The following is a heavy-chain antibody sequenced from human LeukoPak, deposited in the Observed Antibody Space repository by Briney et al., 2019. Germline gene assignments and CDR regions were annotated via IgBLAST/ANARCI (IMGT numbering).Heavy chain of an antibody. CDR3: AKAPTNCDYILTGYYTCYYDSSGYYYFDY. CDR2: ISGSGGST. J-gene: IGHJ4*02. V-gene: IGHV3-23*01. D-gene: IGHD3-22*01. Sequence: GGSLRLSCAASGFTFSSYAMSWVRQAPGKGLEWVSAISGSGGSTYYADSVKGRFTISRDNSKNTLYLQMNSLRAEDTAVYYCAKAPTNCDYILTGYYTCYYDSSGYYYFDYWGQGTLVTVSS. CDR1: GFTFSSYA.